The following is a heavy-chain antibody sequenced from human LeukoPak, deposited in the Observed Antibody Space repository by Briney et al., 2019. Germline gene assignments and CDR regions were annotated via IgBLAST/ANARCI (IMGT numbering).Heavy chain of an antibody. Sequence: GGSLRLSCAASGFTFTSYAMSWVRQAPGKGLEWVSYISSSGSTIYYADSVKGRFTISRDNAKNSLYLQMNSLRAEDTAVYYCAELGITMIGGVWGKGTTVTISS. V-gene: IGHV3-48*03. D-gene: IGHD3-10*02. CDR1: GFTFTSYA. CDR3: AELGITMIGGV. J-gene: IGHJ6*04. CDR2: ISSSGSTI.